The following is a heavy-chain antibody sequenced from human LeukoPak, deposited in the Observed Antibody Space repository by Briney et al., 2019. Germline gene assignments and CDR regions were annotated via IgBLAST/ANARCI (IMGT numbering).Heavy chain of an antibody. CDR3: ARYPRGDSYGYVY. Sequence: ASVKVSCKASGGTFSSYAISWVRQAPGQGLEWMGRIIPILGIANYAQKFQGRVTITADKSTSTAYMELSSLRSEDTAVYYCARYPRGDSYGYVYWGQGTLVTVSS. CDR2: IIPILGIA. D-gene: IGHD5-18*01. V-gene: IGHV1-69*04. CDR1: GGTFSSYA. J-gene: IGHJ4*02.